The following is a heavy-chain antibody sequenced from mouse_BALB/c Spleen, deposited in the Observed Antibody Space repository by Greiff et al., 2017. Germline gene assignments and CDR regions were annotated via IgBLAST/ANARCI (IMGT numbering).Heavy chain of an antibody. CDR3: AREEVYGFDY. Sequence: GQLQQSAAELARPGASVKMSCKASGYTFTSYTMHWVKQRPGQGLEWIGYINPSSGYTEYNQKFKDKTTLTADKSSSTAYMQLSSLTSEDSAVYYCAREEVYGFDYWGQGTTLTVSS. D-gene: IGHD1-1*01. CDR2: INPSSGYT. V-gene: IGHV1-4*02. J-gene: IGHJ2*01. CDR1: GYTFTSYT.